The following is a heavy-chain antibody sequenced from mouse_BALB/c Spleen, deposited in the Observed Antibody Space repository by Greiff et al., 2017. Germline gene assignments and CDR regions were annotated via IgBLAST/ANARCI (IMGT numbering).Heavy chain of an antibody. V-gene: IGHV1-5*01. CDR3: TRGGTMITMFAY. CDR1: GYSFTSYW. CDR2: IYPGNSDT. D-gene: IGHD2-4*01. Sequence: VQLQQSGTVLARPGASVKMSCKASGYSFTSYWMHWVKQRPGQGLEWIGAIYPGNSDTSYNQKFKGKAKLTAVTSASTAYMELSSLTNEDSAVYYCTRGGTMITMFAYWGQGTLVTVSA. J-gene: IGHJ3*01.